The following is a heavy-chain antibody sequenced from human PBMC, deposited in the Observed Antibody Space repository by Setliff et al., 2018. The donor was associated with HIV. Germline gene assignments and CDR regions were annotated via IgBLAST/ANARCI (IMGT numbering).Heavy chain of an antibody. J-gene: IGHJ6*03. CDR3: ARQITMVRGVYQPYYYYYMDV. D-gene: IGHD3-10*01. CDR2: IYYSGST. Sequence: LSLTCTVSGGSISSYYWSWIRQPPGKGLEWIGYIYYSGSTNYNPSLKSRVTISVDTSKNQFSLKLSSVTAADTAVYYCARQITMVRGVYQPYYYYYMDVWGKGTTVTVSS. V-gene: IGHV4-59*08. CDR1: GGSISSYY.